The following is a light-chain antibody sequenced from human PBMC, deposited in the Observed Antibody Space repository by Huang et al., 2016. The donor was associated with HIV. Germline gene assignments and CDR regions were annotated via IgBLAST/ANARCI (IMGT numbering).Light chain of an antibody. CDR3: QQYDNLPLT. V-gene: IGKV1-33*01. CDR1: QDISNY. J-gene: IGKJ4*01. Sequence: DIQMTQSPSSLSASVGDRVTITCQATQDISNYLNWYQQKPGKDPKLLIYDASNLETGVPLRFGGSGSGTDFTCTISSLQPEDIATYYCQQYDNLPLTFGGGTKVEIK. CDR2: DAS.